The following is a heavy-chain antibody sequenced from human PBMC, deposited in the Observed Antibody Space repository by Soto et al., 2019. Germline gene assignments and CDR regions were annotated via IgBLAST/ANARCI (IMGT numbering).Heavy chain of an antibody. D-gene: IGHD6-19*01. J-gene: IGHJ4*02. CDR1: GFTFSDYY. V-gene: IGHV3-11*01. CDR2: ISSSANTI. Sequence: GGSLRLSCAASGFTFSDYYMSWIRQAPGKGLEWVSYISSSANTIYYADSVRGRFTISRDNAKNSLYLQMNSLRAEDTAVYYCARDRYSSAWIDGYWGQGPLVTVSS. CDR3: ARDRYSSAWIDGY.